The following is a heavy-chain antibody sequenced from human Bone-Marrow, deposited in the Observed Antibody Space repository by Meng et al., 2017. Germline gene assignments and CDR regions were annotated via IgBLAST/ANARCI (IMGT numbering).Heavy chain of an antibody. V-gene: IGHV4-30-4*01. J-gene: IGHJ4*02. D-gene: IGHD2-21*01. CDR2: IHHSGSA. Sequence: QVQLQESGPGLVEPSETLSLTCTVSGGSMSSGNYYWSWLRKPPGKGLEWIGYIHHSGSAYYNPSLKSRVSISVDTSKNQFSLNLNSMTAADTAVYYCASFDHIPRRNYFDYWGQGTLVTVSS. CDR3: ASFDHIPRRNYFDY. CDR1: GGSMSSGNYY.